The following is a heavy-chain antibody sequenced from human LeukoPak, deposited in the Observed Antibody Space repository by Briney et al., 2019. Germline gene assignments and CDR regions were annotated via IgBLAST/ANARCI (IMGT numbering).Heavy chain of an antibody. CDR3: AREYCGSSGCSDY. J-gene: IGHJ4*02. Sequence: ASVKVSCKASGYSFISYGISWVRQAPGQGLEWMGWINVNNGDTNYAEKFQGRVTMTTDTSTSTAYMELRSLTSDDTAVYYCAREYCGSSGCSDYWGQGTLVTVSS. CDR1: GYSFISYG. CDR2: INVNNGDT. V-gene: IGHV1-18*01. D-gene: IGHD2-21*01.